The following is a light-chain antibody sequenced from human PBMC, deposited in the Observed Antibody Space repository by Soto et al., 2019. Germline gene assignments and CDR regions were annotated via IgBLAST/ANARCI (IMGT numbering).Light chain of an antibody. V-gene: IGKV3-15*01. Sequence: EIVMTQSPATLSVSPGERATLSCRASQSVSSNLAWYQQKPGQAPRLLIYGASTRATGIPARFSGSGSGTEFTLTISSLQSEDFATYFCQQANSFPYTFGQGTKVDIK. J-gene: IGKJ2*01. CDR1: QSVSSN. CDR3: QQANSFPYT. CDR2: GAS.